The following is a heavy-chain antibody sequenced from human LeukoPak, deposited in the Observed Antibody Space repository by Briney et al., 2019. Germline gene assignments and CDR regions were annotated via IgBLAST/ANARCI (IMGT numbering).Heavy chain of an antibody. CDR3: ARRYYDFWSGYIDY. CDR2: IYYSGST. D-gene: IGHD3-3*01. J-gene: IGHJ4*02. CDR1: GGSISSSSYY. Sequence: SETLSLTCTVSGGSISSSSYYWGWTRQPPGKGLEWIGSIYYSGSTYYNPSLKSRVTISVDTSKNQFSLKLSSVTAADTAVYYCARRYYDFWSGYIDYWGQGTLVTVSS. V-gene: IGHV4-39*01.